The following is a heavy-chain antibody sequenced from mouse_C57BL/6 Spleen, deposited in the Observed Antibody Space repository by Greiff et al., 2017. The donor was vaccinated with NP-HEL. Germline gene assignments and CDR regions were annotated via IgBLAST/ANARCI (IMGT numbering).Heavy chain of an antibody. CDR2: IDPEDGET. J-gene: IGHJ3*01. CDR1: GFNIKDYY. CDR3: ARREGYDYDEGDLAY. V-gene: IGHV14-2*01. Sequence: VQLKESGAELVKPGASVKLSCTASGFNIKDYYMHWVKQRTEQGLEWIGRIDPEDGETKYAPKFQGKATITADTSSNTAYLQLSSLTSEDTAVYYCARREGYDYDEGDLAYWGQGTLVTVSA. D-gene: IGHD2-4*01.